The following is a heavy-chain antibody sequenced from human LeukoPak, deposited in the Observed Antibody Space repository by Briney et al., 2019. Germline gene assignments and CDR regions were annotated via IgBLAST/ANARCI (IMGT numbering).Heavy chain of an antibody. V-gene: IGHV3-30*02. D-gene: IGHD2-2*01. CDR2: IRYDGSNK. J-gene: IGHJ4*02. Sequence: GSLRLSCAASGFTFSSYGMHWVRQAPGKGLEWVAFIRYDGSNKYYADSVKGRFTISRDNSKNTLYLQMNSLRAEDTAVYYCAKGFYQHYYFDYWGQGTLVTVSS. CDR1: GFTFSSYG. CDR3: AKGFYQHYYFDY.